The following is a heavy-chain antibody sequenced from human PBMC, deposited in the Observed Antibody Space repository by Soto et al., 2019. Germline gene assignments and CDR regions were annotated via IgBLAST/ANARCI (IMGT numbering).Heavy chain of an antibody. CDR3: ARSIAAAADV. J-gene: IGHJ6*02. CDR1: GGSISSYY. CDR2: IYYSGST. D-gene: IGHD6-13*01. Sequence: SETLSLTCTVSGGSISSYYWSWIRQPPGKGLEWIGYIYYSGSTNYNPSLKSRVTISVDTSKNQFSLKLSSVTAADTAVYYCARSIAAAADVWGQGTTVTVSS. V-gene: IGHV4-59*12.